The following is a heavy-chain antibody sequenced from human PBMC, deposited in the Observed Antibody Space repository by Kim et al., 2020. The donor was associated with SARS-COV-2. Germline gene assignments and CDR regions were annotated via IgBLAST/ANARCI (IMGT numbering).Heavy chain of an antibody. D-gene: IGHD6-13*01. Sequence: SETLSLTCTVSGGSISSYYWSWIRQPPGKGLEWIGYIYYSGSTNYNPSLKSRVTISVDTSKNQFSLKLSSVTAADTAVYYCARHPSPYSSSGYYFDYWGQGTLVTVSS. CDR3: ARHPSPYSSSGYYFDY. CDR1: GGSISSYY. V-gene: IGHV4-59*08. J-gene: IGHJ4*02. CDR2: IYYSGST.